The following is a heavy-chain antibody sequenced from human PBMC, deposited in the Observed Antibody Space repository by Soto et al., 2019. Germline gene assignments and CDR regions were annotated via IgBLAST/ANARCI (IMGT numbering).Heavy chain of an antibody. D-gene: IGHD3-16*02. CDR1: GYTFTEHG. CDR3: AKDRPRLTQQIVDVY. V-gene: IGHV1-18*01. J-gene: IGHJ4*02. Sequence: QIQLVQSGAEVKKPGASVRVSCKASGYTFTEHGISWVQQAPGQGLEYMGWISAFTDRTDFAQKFQGRVTLTTDKYTNTAYMELRSLTSDDTAVYYCAKDRPRLTQQIVDVYWGQGTLVTVSS. CDR2: ISAFTDRT.